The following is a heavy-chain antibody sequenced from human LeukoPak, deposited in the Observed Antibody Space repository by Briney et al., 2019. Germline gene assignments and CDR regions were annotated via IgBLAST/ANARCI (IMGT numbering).Heavy chain of an antibody. J-gene: IGHJ4*02. CDR1: GFTFSNYE. V-gene: IGHV3-48*03. D-gene: IGHD5-18*01. Sequence: GGSPKLSCAASGFTFSNYEMNWVRQAPGKGLEWVSYISSSGSTIYYADSVKGRFTISRDNAKNSLYLQMNSLRAEDTAVYYCAQIYTYGSSQFDYWGQGTLVTVSS. CDR3: AQIYTYGSSQFDY. CDR2: ISSSGSTI.